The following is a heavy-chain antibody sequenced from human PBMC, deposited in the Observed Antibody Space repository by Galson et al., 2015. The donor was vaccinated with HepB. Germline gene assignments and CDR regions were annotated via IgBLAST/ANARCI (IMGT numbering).Heavy chain of an antibody. CDR3: ARDPNSSGYYYFDY. CDR1: GYTFTSYG. J-gene: IGHJ4*02. V-gene: IGHV1-18*01. Sequence: SVKVSCKASGYTFTSYGISWARQAPGQGLEWMGWISAYNGNTNYAQKLQGRVTMTTDTSTSTAYTELRSLRSDDTAVYYCARDPNSSGYYYFDYWGQGTLVTVSS. CDR2: ISAYNGNT. D-gene: IGHD3-22*01.